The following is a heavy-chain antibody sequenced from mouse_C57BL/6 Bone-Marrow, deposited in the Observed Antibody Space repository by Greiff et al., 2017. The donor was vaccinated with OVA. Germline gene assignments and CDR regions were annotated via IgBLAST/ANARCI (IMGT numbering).Heavy chain of an antibody. Sequence: VKLVESGPELVKPGASVKLSCKASGYTFTSYDINWVKQRPGQGLEWIGWIYPRGGSTKYNEKVKGKATLNVDTSSSTAYMELHSLTSEDSAVYFCARRGTIYDGYYYAMDYWGQGTSVTVSS. J-gene: IGHJ4*01. CDR3: ARRGTIYDGYYYAMDY. V-gene: IGHV1-85*01. CDR1: GYTFTSYD. CDR2: IYPRGGST. D-gene: IGHD2-3*01.